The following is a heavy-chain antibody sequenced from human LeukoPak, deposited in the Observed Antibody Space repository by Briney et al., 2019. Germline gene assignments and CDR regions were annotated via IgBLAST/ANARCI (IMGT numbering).Heavy chain of an antibody. CDR3: ARGATYHYGSGTYSDY. D-gene: IGHD3-10*01. CDR2: IYPGDSDT. Sequence: GESLKISFRGSGYSFTNYWIAWVRQMPGKGLEWMGIIYPGDSDTRYSPSFQGQVTISADQSISTAYLQWSSLKASDTAMYYCARGATYHYGSGTYSDYWGQGTLVTVSS. CDR1: GYSFTNYW. V-gene: IGHV5-51*01. J-gene: IGHJ4*02.